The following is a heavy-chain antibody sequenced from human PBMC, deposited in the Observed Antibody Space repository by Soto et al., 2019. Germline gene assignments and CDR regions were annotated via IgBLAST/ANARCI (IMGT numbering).Heavy chain of an antibody. CDR3: ARQAPREYRSGWYLED. D-gene: IGHD6-25*01. CDR2: TYYSAGT. V-gene: IGHV4-39*01. J-gene: IGHJ4*02. Sequence: SETLSLTCNVSGGSVSSSSYYWGWIRQAPGKGPEWIVSTYYSAGTYYNPSLKSRVTTSMDASKNQFSLTVTSVTAADTAIYYCARQAPREYRSGWYLEDGGQGTPVPV. CDR1: GGSVSSSSYY.